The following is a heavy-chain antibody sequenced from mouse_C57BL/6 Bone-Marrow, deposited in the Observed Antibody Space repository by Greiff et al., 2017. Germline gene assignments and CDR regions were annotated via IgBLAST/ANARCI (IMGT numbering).Heavy chain of an antibody. CDR2: IDPSDSYT. CDR1: GYTFTSYW. CDR3: AIGGPPPWFAY. J-gene: IGHJ3*01. Sequence: QVQLQQSGAELVRPGTSVKLSCKASGYTFTSYWMHWVKQRPGQGLEWIGVIDPSDSYTNYNQKFKGKATLTVDTSSSTAYMQLSSLTSEYSAVYSCAIGGPPPWFAYWGQGTLVTVSA. V-gene: IGHV1-59*01.